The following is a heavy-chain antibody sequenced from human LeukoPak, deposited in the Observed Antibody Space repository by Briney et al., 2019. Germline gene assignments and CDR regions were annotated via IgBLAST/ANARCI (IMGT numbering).Heavy chain of an antibody. Sequence: PGGSLRLSCTASGFSFSTYAMTWVRQAPGKGLEWISSMSSGSRYIYYADSVRGRFTISRDNTKNSLCLLMNNLRAEDTAIYYCARDRPTGASRVFVVQWGQGTPVTVSS. CDR1: GFSFSTYA. V-gene: IGHV3-21*06. CDR2: MSSGSRYI. D-gene: IGHD2-15*01. CDR3: ARDRPTGASRVFVVQ. J-gene: IGHJ4*02.